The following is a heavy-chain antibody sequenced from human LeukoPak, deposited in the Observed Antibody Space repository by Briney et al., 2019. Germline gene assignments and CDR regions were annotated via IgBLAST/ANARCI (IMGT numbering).Heavy chain of an antibody. D-gene: IGHD4-17*01. Sequence: PSETLSLTCTVSGGSISSYYWSWIRQPPGKGLEWIGYIYYSGSTNYNPSLKSRVTISVDTSKNQFSLKLSSVTAADTAVYYCARGGAVKGSYDWFDPWGQGTLVTVSS. J-gene: IGHJ5*02. CDR3: ARGGAVKGSYDWFDP. CDR1: GGSISSYY. CDR2: IYYSGST. V-gene: IGHV4-59*01.